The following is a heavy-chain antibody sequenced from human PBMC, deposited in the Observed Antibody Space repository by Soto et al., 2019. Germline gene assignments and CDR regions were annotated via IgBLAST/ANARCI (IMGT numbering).Heavy chain of an antibody. CDR1: GGSISSGDYY. CDR3: ALGYCSGGSCYSGGDAFDI. V-gene: IGHV4-30-4*01. D-gene: IGHD2-15*01. Sequence: QVQLQESGPGLVKPSQTLSLTCTVSGGSISSGDYYWSWIRQPPGKGLEWIGYIYYSGSTYYNPSLKSRVTISVDTSKKQFSLKLSSVTAADTAVYYCALGYCSGGSCYSGGDAFDIWGQGTMVTVSS. CDR2: IYYSGST. J-gene: IGHJ3*02.